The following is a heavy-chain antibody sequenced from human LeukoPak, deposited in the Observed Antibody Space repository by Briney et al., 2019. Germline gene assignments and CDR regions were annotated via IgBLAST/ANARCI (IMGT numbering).Heavy chain of an antibody. V-gene: IGHV3-21*06. J-gene: IGHJ5*02. Sequence: GGSLRLSCAASGFTFDTYWMSWVRQAPGKELEWVSTMSSSSSSSYTYYADSVKGRFTTSRDNAKNTLFLLMNSLRVEDTSIYYCARAGTAARLGMAYDSWGQGTLVTVSS. CDR3: ARAGTAARLGMAYDS. CDR1: GFTFDTYW. D-gene: IGHD6-6*01. CDR2: MSSSSSSSYT.